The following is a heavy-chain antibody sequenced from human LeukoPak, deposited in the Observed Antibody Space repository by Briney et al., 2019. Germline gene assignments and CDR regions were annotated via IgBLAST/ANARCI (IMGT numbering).Heavy chain of an antibody. CDR1: GGSIYSHY. J-gene: IGHJ4*02. CDR2: IYYKGNT. Sequence: SETLSLTCGVSGGSIYSHYWGWIRQPPGKGLEWIGDIYYKGNTNYNPSLKSRVTISLDTSKNHLSLTLTSVVAADTATYYCMRRDTGWNYSDYWGQGILVTVSS. D-gene: IGHD6-19*01. CDR3: MRRDTGWNYSDY. V-gene: IGHV4-59*08.